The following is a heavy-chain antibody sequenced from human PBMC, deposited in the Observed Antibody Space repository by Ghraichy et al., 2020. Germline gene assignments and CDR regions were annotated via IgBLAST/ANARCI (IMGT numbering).Heavy chain of an antibody. Sequence: SETLSLTCTVSNGSVSNNHYYWSWIRQPPGKGLEWIGYIYFSGTTKYNPSLRSRVTISVDTSKNQFSLRLSSVTAADTAVYYCASIHLGYCSGDVCPGGGRWGQRTLVIVSS. J-gene: IGHJ4*02. CDR3: ASIHLGYCSGDVCPGGGR. V-gene: IGHV4-61*01. CDR2: IYFSGTT. CDR1: NGSVSNNHYY. D-gene: IGHD2-15*01.